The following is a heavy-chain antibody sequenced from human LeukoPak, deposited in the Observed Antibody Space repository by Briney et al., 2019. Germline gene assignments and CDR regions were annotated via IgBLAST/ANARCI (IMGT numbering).Heavy chain of an antibody. Sequence: XETLSLTCTVSGGSISSYYWSWIRQPPGKGLEWIGYIYYSGSTNYNPSLKSRVTISVDTSKNQFSLKLSSVTAADTAVYYCARESYSSSWYADYWGQGTLVTVSS. CDR2: IYYSGST. CDR1: GGSISSYY. V-gene: IGHV4-59*01. CDR3: ARESYSSSWYADY. D-gene: IGHD6-13*01. J-gene: IGHJ4*02.